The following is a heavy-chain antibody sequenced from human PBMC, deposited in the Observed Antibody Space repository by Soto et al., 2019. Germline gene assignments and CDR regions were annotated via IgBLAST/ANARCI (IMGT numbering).Heavy chain of an antibody. V-gene: IGHV1-18*01. Sequence: QVQLVQSGAEVKKPGASVKVSCKASGYTFTSYGISWVRQAAGQGLEWMGWISPYNGNTNYAQNLQGRVTMTTDTSTSTAYMELRSLRSDDTAVYYCARDRRYNWNYGWFDPWGQGTLVTVSS. CDR3: ARDRRYNWNYGWFDP. CDR2: ISPYNGNT. D-gene: IGHD1-7*01. J-gene: IGHJ5*02. CDR1: GYTFTSYG.